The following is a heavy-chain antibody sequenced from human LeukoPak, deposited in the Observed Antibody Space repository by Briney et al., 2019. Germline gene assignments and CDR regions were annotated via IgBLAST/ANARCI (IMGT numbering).Heavy chain of an antibody. CDR1: GFTYSDYA. Sequence: GGSLRLSCAASGFTYSDYAMEWVRQTPGKGLEGVSSITPTTDNIHSTPSVEGRFTISRDNAKHSLYLQMNNLRADDTAVYYCARLAGPRPGTYYFDFWGQGVQVTVSS. D-gene: IGHD6-19*01. J-gene: IGHJ4*02. CDR3: ARLAGPRPGTYYFDF. CDR2: ITPTTDNI. V-gene: IGHV3-21*01.